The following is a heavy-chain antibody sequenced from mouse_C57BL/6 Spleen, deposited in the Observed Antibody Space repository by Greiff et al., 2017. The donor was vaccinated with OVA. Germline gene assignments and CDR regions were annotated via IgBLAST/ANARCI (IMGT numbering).Heavy chain of an antibody. J-gene: IGHJ4*01. CDR2: INPNNGGT. D-gene: IGHD2-14*01. CDR1: GYTFTDYY. V-gene: IGHV1-26*01. Sequence: EVQLQQSGPELVKPGASVKISCKASGYTFTDYYMNWVKQSHGKSLEWIGDINPNNGGTSYNQKFKGKATLTVDKSSSTTYMELRSLTSEDSAVYYCARGGYRDAMDYWGQGTSVTVSS. CDR3: ARGGYRDAMDY.